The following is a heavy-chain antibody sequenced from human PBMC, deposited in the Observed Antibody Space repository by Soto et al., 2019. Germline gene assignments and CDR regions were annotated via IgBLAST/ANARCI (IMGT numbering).Heavy chain of an antibody. V-gene: IGHV4-4*02. CDR3: ARAVSRYDSSGYQFDY. J-gene: IGHJ4*02. Sequence: PSETLSLTCAVSGGSISSSNWWSWVRQPPGKGLEWIGEIYHSGSTNYNPSLKSRVTISVDKSKNQFSLKLSSVTAADTAVYYCARAVSRYDSSGYQFDYWGQGTLVTVSS. D-gene: IGHD3-22*01. CDR1: GGSISSSNW. CDR2: IYHSGST.